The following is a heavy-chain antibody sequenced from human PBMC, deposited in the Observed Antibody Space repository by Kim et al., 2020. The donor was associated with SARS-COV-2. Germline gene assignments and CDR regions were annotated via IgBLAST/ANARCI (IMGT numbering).Heavy chain of an antibody. Sequence: SETLSLTCTVSGGSISSYYWSWIRQPPGKGLEWIGYIYYSGSTNYNPSLKSRVTISVDTSKNQFSLKLSSVTAADTAVYYCARHLSSPLRYYYGMDVWGQGTTVTVSS. CDR2: IYYSGST. V-gene: IGHV4-59*08. J-gene: IGHJ6*02. CDR3: ARHLSSPLRYYYGMDV. D-gene: IGHD3-16*02. CDR1: GGSISSYY.